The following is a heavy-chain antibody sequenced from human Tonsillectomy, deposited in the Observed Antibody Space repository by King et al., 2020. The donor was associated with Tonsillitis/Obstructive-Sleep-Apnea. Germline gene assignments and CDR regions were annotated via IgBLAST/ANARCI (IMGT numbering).Heavy chain of an antibody. CDR2: INTETGNP. V-gene: IGHV7-4-1*02. D-gene: IGHD3-10*01. CDR3: ARDGSGSYRSYYYMDV. J-gene: IGHJ6*03. Sequence: QLVQSGSELRKPGASVKVSCKASGYTFTSYGMNWVRQAPGQGLEWMGWINTETGNPTYAQDFTGRFVFSLDTSVSTAYLQISSLKAEDTAVYYCARDGSGSYRSYYYMDVWGKGTTVTVSS. CDR1: GYTFTSYG.